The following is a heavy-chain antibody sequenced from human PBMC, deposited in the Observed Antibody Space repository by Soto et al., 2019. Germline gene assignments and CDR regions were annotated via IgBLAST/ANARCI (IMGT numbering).Heavy chain of an antibody. CDR3: AASCVACGGFNYYGMDV. CDR1: GGSISSGVYY. Sequence: PSETLSLTCTVSGGSISSGVYYWYWIRQHPGQGLEWIGYIYYSGTTYYNPSLKSRVTISVDTSKNQFSLKLSSVTAADTAVYYCAASCVACGGFNYYGMDVWGQGTTVTVSS. V-gene: IGHV4-31*03. CDR2: IYYSGTT. J-gene: IGHJ6*02. D-gene: IGHD2-21*01.